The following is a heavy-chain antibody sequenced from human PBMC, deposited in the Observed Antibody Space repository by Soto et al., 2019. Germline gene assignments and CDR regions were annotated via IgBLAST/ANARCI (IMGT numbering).Heavy chain of an antibody. V-gene: IGHV4-59*01. Sequence: PSETLSLTCTVSGGSISSYYWSWIRQPPGKGLEWIGYIYYSGSTNYNPSLKSRVTISVDTSKNQFSLKLSSVTAADTAVYYCARGLPRYAFDIWGQGTMVTVSS. J-gene: IGHJ3*02. CDR1: GGSISSYY. CDR2: IYYSGST. CDR3: ARGLPRYAFDI.